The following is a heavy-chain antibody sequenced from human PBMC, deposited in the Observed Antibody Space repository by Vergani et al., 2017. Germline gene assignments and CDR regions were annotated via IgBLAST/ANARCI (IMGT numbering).Heavy chain of an antibody. D-gene: IGHD1-26*01. Sequence: EVQLLESGGSLKQPGGPVRLPCAASGFTFSTYAMHGVREAPGKGWEWVSALTGGGGSTYYADPFKGRCIISRDKSRDTLYLQMNSLRPEDTATYYCVNDAGSYENFFDSWGQGTLVTVSS. V-gene: IGHV3-23*01. J-gene: IGHJ4*02. CDR3: VNDAGSYENFFDS. CDR1: GFTFSTYA. CDR2: LTGGGGST.